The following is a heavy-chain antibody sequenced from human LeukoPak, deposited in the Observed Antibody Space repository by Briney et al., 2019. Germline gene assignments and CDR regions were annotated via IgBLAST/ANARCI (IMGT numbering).Heavy chain of an antibody. D-gene: IGHD6-19*01. CDR1: GGSFSGYY. CDR3: ARGPGYSRGWYLGNSFDP. Sequence: SETLSLTCAVYGGSFSGYYWSWIRQPPGKGLEWIGEINHSGSTKYNPSLKSRVTISVDTSKNQFSLKLSSVTAADTAGYYCARGPGYSRGWYLGNSFDPRGQGTLVTVSS. J-gene: IGHJ5*02. CDR2: INHSGST. V-gene: IGHV4-34*01.